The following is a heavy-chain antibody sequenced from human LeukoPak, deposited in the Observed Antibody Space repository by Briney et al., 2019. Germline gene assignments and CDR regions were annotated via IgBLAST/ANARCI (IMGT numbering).Heavy chain of an antibody. D-gene: IGHD4-17*01. Sequence: PGGSLRLSCAASGFAFSSYSMNWVRQAPGKGLEWVSSISSSSSYIYYADSVKGRFHISRDNAKNSLYLQMNSLRAEDTAVYYCARDYGDYAVYFDYWGQGTLVTVSS. CDR2: ISSSSSYI. CDR1: GFAFSSYS. J-gene: IGHJ4*02. CDR3: ARDYGDYAVYFDY. V-gene: IGHV3-21*01.